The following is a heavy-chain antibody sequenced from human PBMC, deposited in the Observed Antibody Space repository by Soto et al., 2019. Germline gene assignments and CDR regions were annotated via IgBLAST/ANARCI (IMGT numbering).Heavy chain of an antibody. CDR2: IYYSGST. D-gene: IGHD3-3*01. CDR1: GGSISSYY. V-gene: IGHV4-59*01. J-gene: IGHJ3*02. CDR3: ARVSLRFLQWLPRSGAFDI. Sequence: SETLSLTCTVSGGSISSYYWSWIRQPPGKGLEWIGYIYYSGSTNYNPSLKSRVTISVGMSKNQFSLKLSSVTAADTAVYYCARVSLRFLQWLPRSGAFDIWGQGTMVTVSS.